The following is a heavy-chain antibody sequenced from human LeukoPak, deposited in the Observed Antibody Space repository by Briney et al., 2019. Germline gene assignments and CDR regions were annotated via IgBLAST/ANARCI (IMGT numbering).Heavy chain of an antibody. CDR2: INHSGST. D-gene: IGHD5-24*01. Sequence: PSETLSLTCTVSGGSISSYYWSWIRQPPGKGLEWVGEINHSGSTNYNPSLKSRVTISVDTSKNQFSLKLSSVTAADTAVYYCARGRWLQAKVLADYWGQGTLVTVSS. CDR3: ARGRWLQAKVLADY. V-gene: IGHV4-34*01. CDR1: GGSISSYY. J-gene: IGHJ4*02.